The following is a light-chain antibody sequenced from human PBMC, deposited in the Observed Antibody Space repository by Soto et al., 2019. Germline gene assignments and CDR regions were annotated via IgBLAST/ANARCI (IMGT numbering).Light chain of an antibody. CDR3: GAWDSSLSSWV. CDR1: SSNIGNNY. V-gene: IGLV1-51*02. CDR2: ENN. J-gene: IGLJ3*02. Sequence: QSVLTQPPSVSAAPGQTVTISCSGSSSNIGNNYVSWYQQFPGTAPKLLIYENNRRPSGIPDRFSGSKSGPSATLGITGLQTGDEADYYCGAWDSSLSSWVFGGGTKVTVL.